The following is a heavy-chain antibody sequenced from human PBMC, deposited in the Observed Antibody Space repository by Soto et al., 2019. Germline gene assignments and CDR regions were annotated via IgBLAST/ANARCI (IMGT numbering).Heavy chain of an antibody. CDR1: GYTFTSND. D-gene: IGHD3-9*01. Sequence: VKVSCKASGYTFTSNDINWVRQATGQGLEWMGWMNPNSGNTGYAQKFQGRVTMTRNTSISTAYMELSSLRSEDTAVYYCARESVGDYDILTGYYPTWFDPWGQGTLVTVSS. CDR3: ARESVGDYDILTGYYPTWFDP. V-gene: IGHV1-8*01. CDR2: MNPNSGNT. J-gene: IGHJ5*02.